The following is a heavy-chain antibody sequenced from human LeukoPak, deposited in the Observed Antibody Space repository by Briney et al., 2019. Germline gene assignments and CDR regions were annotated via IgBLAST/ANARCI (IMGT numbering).Heavy chain of an antibody. D-gene: IGHD2-2*01. CDR2: INHSGST. J-gene: IGHJ4*02. Sequence: SETLSLTCAVYGGSFSGYYWSWIRQPPGKGLEWIGEINHSGSTNYNPSLKSRVTISVDTSKNQFSLRLSSVTAADTAVYYCARHPSWASPFDYWGQGTLVTVSS. CDR3: ARHPSWASPFDY. V-gene: IGHV4-34*01. CDR1: GGSFSGYY.